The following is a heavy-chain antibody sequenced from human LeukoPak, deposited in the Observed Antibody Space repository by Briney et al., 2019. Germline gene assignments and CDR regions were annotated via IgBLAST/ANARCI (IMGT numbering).Heavy chain of an antibody. D-gene: IGHD6-19*01. CDR2: IEKDGSNK. CDR3: AKDLEQWPAVPEY. CDR1: GFTFKTYG. Sequence: GGSLRLSCAASGFTFKTYGMHWVRQAPGKGLDWVAFIEKDGSNKYYADSVKGRFTVSRDNSKNSLYLQTNSLRPEETALYYCAKDLEQWPAVPEYWGQGTLVIVSS. J-gene: IGHJ4*02. V-gene: IGHV3-30*02.